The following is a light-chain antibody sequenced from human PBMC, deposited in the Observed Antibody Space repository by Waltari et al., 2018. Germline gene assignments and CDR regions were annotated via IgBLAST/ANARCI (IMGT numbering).Light chain of an antibody. CDR2: YDS. J-gene: IGLJ1*01. Sequence: SYVLTQPPSVSVAPGETARLTCWGTHLERKSVHWYRQRPGQAPVLVISYDSDRPSGIPDRLSGSNSGNTATLTISRVEAGDEADYYCQVWDANTDPGVFGTGTEVTVL. CDR1: HLERKS. V-gene: IGLV3-21*01. CDR3: QVWDANTDPGV.